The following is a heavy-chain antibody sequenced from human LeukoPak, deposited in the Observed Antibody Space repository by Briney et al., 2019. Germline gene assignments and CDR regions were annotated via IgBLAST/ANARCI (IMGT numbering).Heavy chain of an antibody. J-gene: IGHJ6*02. CDR2: ISSSGSTI. Sequence: GGSLRLSCAASGFTFSDYYMSWIRQAPGKGLEWVSYISSSGSTIYYADSVKGRFTISRDNAKNSLYLQMNSLRAEDTAVYYCAGGVATTKYYYYGMDVWGQGTTVTVSS. CDR3: AGGVATTKYYYYGMDV. D-gene: IGHD5-12*01. V-gene: IGHV3-11*01. CDR1: GFTFSDYY.